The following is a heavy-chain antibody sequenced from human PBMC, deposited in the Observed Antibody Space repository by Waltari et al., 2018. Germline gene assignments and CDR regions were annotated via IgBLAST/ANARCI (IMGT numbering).Heavy chain of an antibody. CDR1: GLPLPEHL. J-gene: IGHJ5*02. CDR3: ATQRAYCSSTSCYYWFDP. V-gene: IGHV1-69-2*01. Sequence: EVQPVPFRAEVKKPGATVKIPRQASGLPLPEHLMHWVPKAPGKGLEWMGRVDPEDGETIYAEKFQGRVTITADTSTDTAYMELSSLRSEDTAVYYCATQRAYCSSTSCYYWFDPWGQGTLVTVSS. CDR2: VDPEDGET. D-gene: IGHD2-2*01.